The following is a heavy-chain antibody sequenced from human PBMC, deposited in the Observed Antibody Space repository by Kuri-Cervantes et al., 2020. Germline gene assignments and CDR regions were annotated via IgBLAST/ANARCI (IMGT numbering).Heavy chain of an antibody. V-gene: IGHV3-21*01. CDR1: GITFSSNS. Sequence: GGSLRLSCAASGITFSSNSMNWVRQAPGKGLEWVSSISGSSSYIYYADSVKGRFTISRDNAKNSLYLQMNSLRAEDTAVYYCARLTDYYDFWSGYFDYWGQGTLVTVSS. D-gene: IGHD3-3*01. CDR3: ARLTDYYDFWSGYFDY. J-gene: IGHJ4*02. CDR2: ISGSSSYI.